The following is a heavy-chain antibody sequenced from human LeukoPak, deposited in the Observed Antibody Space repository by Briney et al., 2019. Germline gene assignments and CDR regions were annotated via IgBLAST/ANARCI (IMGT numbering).Heavy chain of an antibody. Sequence: GGSLRLSCAASGFTFNSYWMSWVRQAPGKGLEWVANIDPDGSEKQYGDSVKGRFTTSRDNAKNSPYLQMNSLRAEDTAIYYCARIYYFGDNNWRYFDNWGQGTLVTVSS. D-gene: IGHD3-10*01. CDR3: ARIYYFGDNNWRYFDN. CDR1: GFTFNSYW. J-gene: IGHJ4*02. CDR2: IDPDGSEK. V-gene: IGHV3-7*01.